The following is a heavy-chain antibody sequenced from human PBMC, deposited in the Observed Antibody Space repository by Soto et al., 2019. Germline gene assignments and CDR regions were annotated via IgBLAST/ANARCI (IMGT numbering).Heavy chain of an antibody. CDR2: VYYDGST. V-gene: IGHV4-39*01. CDR3: ARRLGPVPHQY. Sequence: QPRLQESGPGLVKPSETLSLTCAVSGSPITSNCCHWGWIRQAPGKELEWIGDVYYDGSTYYNSSLGSRASITADMSNNQFSLSLTSATAADTAVYFCARRLGPVPHQYWGQGILVTVSS. D-gene: IGHD3-9*01. CDR1: GSPITSNCCH. J-gene: IGHJ1*01.